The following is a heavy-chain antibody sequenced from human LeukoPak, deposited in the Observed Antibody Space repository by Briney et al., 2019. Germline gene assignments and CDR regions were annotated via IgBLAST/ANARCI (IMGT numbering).Heavy chain of an antibody. CDR3: ASFSSSYAGDAFDI. CDR2: IYYSGST. Sequence: PSETLSLTCTVSGGSISSYYWSWLRQPPGKGLEWVGYIYYSGSTNYNPSLKSRVTISVDTSKNQFSLKLSSVTAADTAVYYCASFSSSYAGDAFDIWGQGTMVTVSS. D-gene: IGHD6-13*01. CDR1: GGSISSYY. V-gene: IGHV4-59*01. J-gene: IGHJ3*02.